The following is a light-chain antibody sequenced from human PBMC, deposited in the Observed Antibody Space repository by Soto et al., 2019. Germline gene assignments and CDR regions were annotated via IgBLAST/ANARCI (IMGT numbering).Light chain of an antibody. CDR1: QSVTTNY. CDR2: GAS. J-gene: IGKJ4*01. CDR3: QQYGSSPLT. V-gene: IGKV3-20*01. Sequence: EIVLTQSPGTRSLSPGERATLSCRASQSVTTNYLAWYQQKPGQAPRLLIYGASSRATGIPDRFSGSGSGTDFTLTISRLEPEDFAVYYCQQYGSSPLTFGGGTKVEIK.